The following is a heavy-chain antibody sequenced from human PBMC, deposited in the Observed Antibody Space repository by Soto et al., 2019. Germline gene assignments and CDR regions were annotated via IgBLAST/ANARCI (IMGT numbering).Heavy chain of an antibody. CDR3: VKDFSLLYYYGIDV. J-gene: IGHJ6*02. CDR1: RLSIRIYT. D-gene: IGHD1-26*01. Sequence: GALRRLSWTVSRLSIRIYTMSAVRLSPGKGLEWVSAISGSGVITYYAECVKGRFTITRGNSKNALYLQMNSLIAENTAVYYEVKDFSLLYYYGIDVWGQGTRLNVS. V-gene: IGHV3-23*01. CDR2: ISGSGVIT.